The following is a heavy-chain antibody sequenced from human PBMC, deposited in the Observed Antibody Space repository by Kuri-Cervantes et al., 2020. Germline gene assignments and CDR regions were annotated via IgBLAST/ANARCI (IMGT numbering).Heavy chain of an antibody. V-gene: IGHV3-48*01. Sequence: GGSLRLSCAASGFTFDDYAMHWVRQAPGKGLEWVSYISSSSSTIYYADSVKGRFTISRDNAKNSLYLQMNSLRAEDTAVYYCARDWYRRDYTDVWGKGTTVTVSS. J-gene: IGHJ6*03. D-gene: IGHD1-1*01. CDR1: GFTFDDYA. CDR2: ISSSSSTI. CDR3: ARDWYRRDYTDV.